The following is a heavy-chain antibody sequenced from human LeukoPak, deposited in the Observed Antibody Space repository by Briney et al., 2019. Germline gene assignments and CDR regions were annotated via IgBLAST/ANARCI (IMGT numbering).Heavy chain of an antibody. V-gene: IGHV1-69*01. D-gene: IGHD6-6*01. CDR2: IIPIFGTA. Sequence: GPSEKVSCNASGATFTSCSYSWGRKRPGQGLELMGGIIPIFGTANYARKFQGRVTITADESTSTAYMELSSLRSEDTAVYYCARGGKLVPLDYWGQGTLVTVSS. J-gene: IGHJ4*02. CDR3: ARGGKLVPLDY. CDR1: GATFTSCS.